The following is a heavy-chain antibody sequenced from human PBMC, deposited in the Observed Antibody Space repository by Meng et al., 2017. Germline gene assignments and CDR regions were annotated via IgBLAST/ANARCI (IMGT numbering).Heavy chain of an antibody. J-gene: IGHJ3*02. D-gene: IGHD3-22*01. CDR1: GFTFSDYY. CDR2: ISSSGSTI. CDR3: ARSARDYYDSRGYQVDAFYI. Sequence: LSLTCAASGFTFSDYYMSWIRQAPGKGLEWVSYISSSGSTIYYADSVKGRFTISRDNAKNSLYLQMNSLRAEDTAVYYCARSARDYYDSRGYQVDAFYIWGQGTMVTVSS. V-gene: IGHV3-11*04.